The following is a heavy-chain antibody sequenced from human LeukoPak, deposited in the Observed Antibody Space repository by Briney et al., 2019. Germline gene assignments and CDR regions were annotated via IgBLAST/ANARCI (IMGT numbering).Heavy chain of an antibody. CDR1: GFTVSSNY. V-gene: IGHV3-66*01. CDR3: AKDWDYYDSSGYYFDY. CDR2: IYSGGST. Sequence: GGSLRLSCAASGFTVSSNYMSWVRQAPGKGLEWVSVIYSGGSTYYADSVKGRFTISRDNSKNTLYLQMNSLRAEDTAVYYCAKDWDYYDSSGYYFDYWGQGTLVTVSS. D-gene: IGHD3-22*01. J-gene: IGHJ4*02.